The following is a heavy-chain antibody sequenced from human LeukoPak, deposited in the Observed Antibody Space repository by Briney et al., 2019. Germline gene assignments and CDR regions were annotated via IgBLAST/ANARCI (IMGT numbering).Heavy chain of an antibody. V-gene: IGHV1-69*13. J-gene: IGHJ4*02. Sequence: SVKVSCKASGGTFSSYAISWVRQAPGQGLEWMGGIIPIFGTANYAQKFQGRVTITADESTNTVYMDLSSLRSEDTAVYYCAREASGGYFDYWGQGTLVIVSS. CDR2: IIPIFGTA. D-gene: IGHD4-23*01. CDR3: AREASGGYFDY. CDR1: GGTFSSYA.